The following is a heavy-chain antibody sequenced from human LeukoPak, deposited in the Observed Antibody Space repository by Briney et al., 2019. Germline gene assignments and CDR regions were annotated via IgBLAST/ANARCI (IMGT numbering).Heavy chain of an antibody. CDR1: GGSFSGYY. CDR3: ARVGCSSTSCYTYDAFDI. Sequence: PSETLSLTCAVYGGSFSGYYWSWIRQPPGKGLEWIGEINHSGSTNYNPPLKSRVTISVDTSKNQFSLKLSSVTAADTAVYYCARVGCSSTSCYTYDAFDIWGQGTMVTVSS. V-gene: IGHV4-34*01. J-gene: IGHJ3*02. CDR2: INHSGST. D-gene: IGHD2-2*02.